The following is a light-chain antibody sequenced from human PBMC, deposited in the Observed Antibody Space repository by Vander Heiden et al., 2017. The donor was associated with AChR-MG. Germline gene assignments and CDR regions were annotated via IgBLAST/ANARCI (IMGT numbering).Light chain of an antibody. J-gene: IGLJ1*01. CDR3: QAWDSSTYV. CDR2: QDS. V-gene: IGLV3-1*01. Sequence: SYQLTQPPSVSVSTGQTASLPCSGDKLGDKYACWYQQKPGQSPVLVIYQDSERPSGIPERFSGSNSGNTATLTISGTQAMDEADYYCQAWDSSTYVFGTGTKVTVL. CDR1: KLGDKY.